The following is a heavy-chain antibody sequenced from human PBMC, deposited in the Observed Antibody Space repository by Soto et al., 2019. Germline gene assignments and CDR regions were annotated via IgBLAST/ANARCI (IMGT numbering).Heavy chain of an antibody. CDR1: GFASMGNA. Sequence: GGTLSSPGRASGFASMGNAMSWVRQAQGKGLEWVSAISGSGGSTYYADSVKGRFTISRDNSKNTLYLQMNSLRAEDTAVYYCATRPADYYYGMDVRGQGTTVTVSS. J-gene: IGHJ6*02. CDR3: ATRPADYYYGMDV. V-gene: IGHV3-23*01. CDR2: ISGSGGST. D-gene: IGHD2-2*01.